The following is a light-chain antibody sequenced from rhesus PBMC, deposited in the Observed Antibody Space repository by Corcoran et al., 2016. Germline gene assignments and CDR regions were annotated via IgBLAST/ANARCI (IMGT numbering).Light chain of an antibody. Sequence: DIQMTQSPSSLPASVGDTVTITCRASQSFSRSVAWYQQKPGKAPKLLIYSASSLQSGVPSRFSGSKSGTDFTLTISSLQPTDIAGYYCQLYYSAPFTFGPGTKLDIK. CDR3: QLYYSAPFT. V-gene: IGKV1-46*01. CDR1: QSFSRS. CDR2: SAS. J-gene: IGKJ3*01.